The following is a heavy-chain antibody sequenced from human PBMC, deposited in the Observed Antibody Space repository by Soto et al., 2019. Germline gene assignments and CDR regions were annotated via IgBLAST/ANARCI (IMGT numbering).Heavy chain of an antibody. J-gene: IGHJ6*02. CDR1: GFSVSTNY. Sequence: EVQLVESGGGLVQPGGSLRLSCAGSGFSVSTNYMSWVRQAPGKGLEWVSVIYSDDITYYADSVKGRFTISRDNSKNTLYLHLNSLRAEDTAVSYSARDDRRGGYYYYALDVWGQGTTVTVSS. CDR3: ARDDRRGGYYYYALDV. D-gene: IGHD3-22*01. V-gene: IGHV3-66*01. CDR2: IYSDDIT.